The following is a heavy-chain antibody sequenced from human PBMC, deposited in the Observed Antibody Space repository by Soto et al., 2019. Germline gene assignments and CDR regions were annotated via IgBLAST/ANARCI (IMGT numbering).Heavy chain of an antibody. Sequence: GRSMRLSCAASGFTFSSYATRWVRQAPGKGLEWVSAISASGGSTYYADSVKGRFTISRDNSKNTLYLQMNSLRAEDTAVYYCAKLPATMIVVATAYFDYWGQGTLVTVSS. CDR2: ISASGGST. CDR3: AKLPATMIVVATAYFDY. D-gene: IGHD3-22*01. CDR1: GFTFSSYA. J-gene: IGHJ4*02. V-gene: IGHV3-23*01.